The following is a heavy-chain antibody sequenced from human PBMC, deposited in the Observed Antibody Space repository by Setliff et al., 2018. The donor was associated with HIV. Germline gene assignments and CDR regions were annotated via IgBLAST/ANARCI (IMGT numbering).Heavy chain of an antibody. D-gene: IGHD3-16*02. J-gene: IGHJ4*02. CDR1: GFTFSTYT. Sequence: GGSLRLSCAASGFTFSTYTMNWVRQAPGKGLEWVSSISYSSTYIYYADSVKGRFTISRDNAKNPLYLQMNSLRDEDAAVYYCASSPSWGTYRYGLDYWGQGTLVTVSS. CDR3: ASSPSWGTYRYGLDY. V-gene: IGHV3-21*01. CDR2: ISYSSTYI.